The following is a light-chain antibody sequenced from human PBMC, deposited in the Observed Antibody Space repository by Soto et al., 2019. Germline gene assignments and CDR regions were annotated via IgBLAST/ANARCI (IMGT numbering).Light chain of an antibody. CDR3: SLYTTSSTFV. J-gene: IGLJ1*01. V-gene: IGLV2-18*01. Sequence: SALTQPPSVSGSPGQSVTISCTGTSSDIGSYNRVSWYQQPPGTAPKLMMYEVSNRPSGVPDRFSGSKSGNTASLTISGLQAEDEADYYCSLYTTSSTFVFGTGTKGTVL. CDR1: SSDIGSYNR. CDR2: EVS.